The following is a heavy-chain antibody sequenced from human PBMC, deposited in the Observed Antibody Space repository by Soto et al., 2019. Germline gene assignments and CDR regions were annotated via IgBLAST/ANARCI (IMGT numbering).Heavy chain of an antibody. CDR1: VYAFTSYG. Sequence: GXSLKVSCKASVYAFTSYGSSWVRQAPGQCLEWMGWISAYNGNTSYAQKLQGRVTMTTDTPTSTAYMELRSLRSEDTAVYYCARDFVPSVLEGFNWWFDSWGQGTLVTVSS. D-gene: IGHD3-3*01. CDR3: ARDFVPSVLEGFNWWFDS. J-gene: IGHJ5*01. CDR2: ISAYNGNT. V-gene: IGHV1-18*04.